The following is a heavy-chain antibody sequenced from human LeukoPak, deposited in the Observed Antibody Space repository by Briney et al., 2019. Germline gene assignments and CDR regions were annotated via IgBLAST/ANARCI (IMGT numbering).Heavy chain of an antibody. J-gene: IGHJ4*02. D-gene: IGHD4-17*01. CDR3: ARDPIGAHDYGDYTVMGY. CDR2: IKQDESEK. V-gene: IGHV3-7*01. CDR1: GFTFSNYW. Sequence: GGSLRLSCAASGFTFSNYWMSWVRQAPGKGLEWVANIKQDESEKYYVGSVKGRFSISRDNAKNSLYLQMNSLRAEDTAVYYCARDPIGAHDYGDYTVMGYWGQGTLVTVSS.